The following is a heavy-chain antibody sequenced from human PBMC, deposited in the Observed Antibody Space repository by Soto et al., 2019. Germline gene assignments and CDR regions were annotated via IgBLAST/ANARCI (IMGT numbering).Heavy chain of an antibody. CDR2: IYYSGST. V-gene: IGHV4-31*03. D-gene: IGHD5-12*01. CDR1: GGSISSGGYY. J-gene: IGHJ4*02. CDR3: ARGFWSESGYDYPYFDY. Sequence: SETLSLTCTVSGGSISSGGYYWSWIRQHPGKGLEWIGYIYYSGSTYYNPSLKSRVTISVDTSKNQFSLKLSSVTAADTAVYYCARGFWSESGYDYPYFDYWGQGTLVTVSS.